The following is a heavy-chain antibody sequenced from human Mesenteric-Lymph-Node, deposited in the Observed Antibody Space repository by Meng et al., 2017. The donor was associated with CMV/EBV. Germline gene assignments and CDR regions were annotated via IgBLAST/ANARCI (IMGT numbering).Heavy chain of an antibody. V-gene: IGHV3-9*01. CDR2: ISWNSGSI. CDR1: GFTFDDYA. J-gene: IGHJ4*02. D-gene: IGHD6-19*01. Sequence: GGSLRLSCAASGFTFDDYAMHWVRQAPGKGLEWVSGISWNSGSIGYADSVKGRFTISRDNAKNSLYLQMNSLRAEDTAVYYCARKGLDSSGWVDYWGQGTLVTVSS. CDR3: ARKGLDSSGWVDY.